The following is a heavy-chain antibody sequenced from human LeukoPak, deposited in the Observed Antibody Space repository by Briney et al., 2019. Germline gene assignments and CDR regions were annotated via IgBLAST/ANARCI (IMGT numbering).Heavy chain of an antibody. CDR3: AGGSGWLIDY. CDR2: INQDGSET. D-gene: IGHD5-12*01. J-gene: IGHJ4*02. Sequence: PGGSLRLSCAASGFTFSNYWMSWVRQAPGKGLEWVANINQDGSETYYADSVKGRFTISRDNAKNSVYLQMNSLRAEDTAVYYCAGGSGWLIDYWGQGTLVTVSS. CDR1: GFTFSNYW. V-gene: IGHV3-7*01.